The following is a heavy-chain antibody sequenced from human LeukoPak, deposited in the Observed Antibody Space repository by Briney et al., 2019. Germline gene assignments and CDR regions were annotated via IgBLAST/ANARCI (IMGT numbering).Heavy chain of an antibody. V-gene: IGHV1-18*01. CDR2: ISIYRDDT. CDR3: ARDKDWNLDY. CDR1: GYTFTTCG. J-gene: IGHJ4*02. Sequence: GASVKVSCTASGYTFTTCGISWVRQAPGQGLEWMGWISIYRDDTNYAQKFQGRVTLTKGTSTSTAYMELRSLRYDDTAVYYCARDKDWNLDYWGQGTLVTVYS. D-gene: IGHD1-1*01.